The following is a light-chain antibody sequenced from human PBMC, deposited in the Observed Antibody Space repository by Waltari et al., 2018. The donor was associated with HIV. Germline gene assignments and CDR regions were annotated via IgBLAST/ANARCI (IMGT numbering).Light chain of an antibody. CDR2: AGS. V-gene: IGLV2-23*01. CDR1: SSDVGSSNL. CDR3: CSYAGSSPVL. J-gene: IGLJ2*01. Sequence: QSALTQPASVSGSPGQSITISCTGTSSDVGSSNLVSWYQQHPGKAPKLMIYAGSKRPSGVSNRFAGSKSGSTASLTISGLQAEDEAGYYCCSYAGSSPVLFGGGTKLTVL.